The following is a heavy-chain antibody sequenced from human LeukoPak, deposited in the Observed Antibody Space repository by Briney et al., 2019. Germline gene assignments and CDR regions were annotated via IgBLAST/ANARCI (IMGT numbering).Heavy chain of an antibody. CDR2: INPNSGGT. V-gene: IGHV1-2*02. CDR1: GYTFTGYY. D-gene: IGHD4-17*01. CDR3: ARTRDDYGDYYAFDM. J-gene: IGHJ3*02. Sequence: ASVKVSCTASGYTFTGYYMHWVRQAPGQGLEWMGWINPNSGGTNYAQKFQGRVTMTRDTSISTAYMELSRLRSDDTAVYYCARTRDDYGDYYAFDMWGQGTMVTVSS.